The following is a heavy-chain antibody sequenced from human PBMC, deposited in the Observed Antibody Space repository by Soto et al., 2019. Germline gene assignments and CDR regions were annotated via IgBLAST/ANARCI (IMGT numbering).Heavy chain of an antibody. CDR3: AKEKVDYYDSSGYYSS. D-gene: IGHD3-22*01. J-gene: IGHJ4*02. V-gene: IGHV3-30*18. CDR2: ISYDGSNK. Sequence: PGGSLRLSCAASGFTFSSYGMHWVRQAPGKGLEWVAVISYDGSNKYYADSVKGRFTISRDNSKNTLYLQMNSLRAEDTAVYYCAKEKVDYYDSSGYYSSWGQGTLVTVSS. CDR1: GFTFSSYG.